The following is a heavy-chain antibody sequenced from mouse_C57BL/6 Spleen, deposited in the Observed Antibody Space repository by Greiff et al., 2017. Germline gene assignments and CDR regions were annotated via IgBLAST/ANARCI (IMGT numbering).Heavy chain of an antibody. Sequence: VQLQQSGPELVKPGAPVKISCKAPGYSFTGYYMNWVKQSTEKSLEWIGEINPSTGGTTYNQKFKAKATLTVEKSSSTAYMQLKSRTSEDSAVYYCARWTRPLYYIDYWGQGTTLTVSS. V-gene: IGHV1-42*01. CDR3: ARWTRPLYYIDY. J-gene: IGHJ2*01. CDR2: INPSTGGT. CDR1: GYSFTGYY.